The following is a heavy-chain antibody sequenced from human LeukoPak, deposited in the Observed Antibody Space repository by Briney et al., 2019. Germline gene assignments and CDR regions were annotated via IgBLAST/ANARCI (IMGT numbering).Heavy chain of an antibody. D-gene: IGHD5-24*01. Sequence: AETLSLTCTVSGGSMSSYYWSWIRQPPGKGLEWIGYIYYSGSTKYNPSLKSRVTISVDTSKNQFSLKLSSVTAADTAVYYCARGARAGYNLEPFDYWGQGTLVTVSS. J-gene: IGHJ4*02. CDR3: ARGARAGYNLEPFDY. V-gene: IGHV4-59*08. CDR2: IYYSGST. CDR1: GGSMSSYY.